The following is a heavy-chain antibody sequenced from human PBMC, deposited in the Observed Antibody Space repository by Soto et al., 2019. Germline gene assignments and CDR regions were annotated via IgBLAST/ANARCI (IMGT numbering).Heavy chain of an antibody. J-gene: IGHJ4*02. CDR3: AREIERLLGY. CDR2: ISYDGRNK. CDR1: GFTFSSYA. V-gene: IGHV3-30*04. D-gene: IGHD3-3*01. Sequence: QVQLVESGGGVVQPGRSLRLSCAASGFTFSSYAMHWVRQAPGKGLEWVAVISYDGRNKYYEDSVKGRFTISRDNSKNTLYLKMNSLRAEDTGVYYCAREIERLLGYWGQGTLVTVSS.